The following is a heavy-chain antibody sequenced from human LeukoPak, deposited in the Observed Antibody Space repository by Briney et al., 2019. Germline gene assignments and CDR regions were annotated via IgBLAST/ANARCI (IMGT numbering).Heavy chain of an antibody. V-gene: IGHV3-23*01. CDR1: GFTFSSYA. D-gene: IGHD6-19*01. Sequence: GGSLRLSCAASGFTFSSYAMSWVRQPPGKGLEWVSAIRGSGGGTYYADSVKGRFTISRDNSKNTLYLQMNSLRDEDTALYCCAKAGIGVVGYFDYWGQGTLVTVSS. CDR3: AKAGIGVVGYFDY. J-gene: IGHJ4*02. CDR2: IRGSGGGT.